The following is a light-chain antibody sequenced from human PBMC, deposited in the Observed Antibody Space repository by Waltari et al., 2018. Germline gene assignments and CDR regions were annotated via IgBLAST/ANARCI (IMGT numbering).Light chain of an antibody. CDR2: KAS. V-gene: IGKV1-5*03. CDR3: QQYNSYSHT. Sequence: DIQMTQSPSTLSASVGHRVTITCRASQSISSSLAWYQQKPGKAPKLLIYKASSLESGVPSRFSGSGSGTEFTLTISSLQPDDFATYYCQQYNSYSHTFGQGTKLEIK. J-gene: IGKJ2*01. CDR1: QSISSS.